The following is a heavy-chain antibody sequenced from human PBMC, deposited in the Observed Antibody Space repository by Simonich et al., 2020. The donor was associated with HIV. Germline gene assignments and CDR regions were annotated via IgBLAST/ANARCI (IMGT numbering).Heavy chain of an antibody. Sequence: EVQLVESGGGLVKPGGYLRLSCAASGFTFRSYSVNWVRQAPGKGREGVSSISSSSSYIYYADSVKGRFTISRDNAKNSLYLQMNSLRAEDTAVYYCAREYSGLDYWGQGILVTVSS. J-gene: IGHJ4*02. CDR1: GFTFRSYS. CDR2: ISSSSSYI. V-gene: IGHV3-21*01. D-gene: IGHD5-12*01. CDR3: AREYSGLDY.